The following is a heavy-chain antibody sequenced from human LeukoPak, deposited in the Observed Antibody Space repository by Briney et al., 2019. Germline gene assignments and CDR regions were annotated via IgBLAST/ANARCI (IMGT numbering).Heavy chain of an antibody. CDR3: ARQTHEKDTATEFFDY. CDR1: GYTFTGYY. D-gene: IGHD5-18*01. J-gene: IGHJ4*02. Sequence: ASVKVSCKASGYTFTGYYMHWVRQAPGQGLEWMGWINPNSGGTNYAQKFQGWVTMTRDTSISTAYMELSRLRSDDTAVYYCARQTHEKDTATEFFDYWGQGTLVTVSS. V-gene: IGHV1-2*04. CDR2: INPNSGGT.